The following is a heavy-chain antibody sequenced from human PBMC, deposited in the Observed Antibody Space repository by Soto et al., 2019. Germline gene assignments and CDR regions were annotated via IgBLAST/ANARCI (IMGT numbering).Heavy chain of an antibody. V-gene: IGHV1-3*01. J-gene: IGHJ6*02. CDR2: INAGNGNT. Sequence: ASVKVSCKASGYTFTSYSMRWVRQAPGQRLEWMGWINAGNGNTKYSQKFQGRVTITRDTSASTAYMELSSLRSEDTAVYYCARPLEPSYCYYGMDVWGQGTTVTVSS. D-gene: IGHD1-1*01. CDR1: GYTFTSYS. CDR3: ARPLEPSYCYYGMDV.